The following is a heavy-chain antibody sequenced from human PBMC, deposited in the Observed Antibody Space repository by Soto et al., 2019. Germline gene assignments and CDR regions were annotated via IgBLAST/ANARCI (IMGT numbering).Heavy chain of an antibody. J-gene: IGHJ4*02. CDR2: IYYSGST. CDR1: GGSISSGGYY. CDR3: ESEGDYFDY. Sequence: SETLSLTCTVSGGSISSGGYYWSWIRQHPGKGLEWIGYIYYSGSTYYNPSLKSRVNISVDTYKKQFSLKLSYVTAAETALDYCESEGDYFDYWGQPTLVTVSA. V-gene: IGHV4-31*03.